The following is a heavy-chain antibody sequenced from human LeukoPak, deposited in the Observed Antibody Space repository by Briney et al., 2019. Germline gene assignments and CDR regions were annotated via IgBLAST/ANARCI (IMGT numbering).Heavy chain of an antibody. V-gene: IGHV3-21*01. D-gene: IGHD3-9*01. J-gene: IGHJ4*02. Sequence: GGSRRLCCAASGFIFRRCDRNWVRQAPGKGRGWVSFISSSSISIYYGDSVQGRFTVSRDNARNLLYLEMNTLTAEDTAVYYSARVYDVLTGGFDYWGQGALVTVSS. CDR1: GFIFRRCD. CDR2: ISSSSISI. CDR3: ARVYDVLTGGFDY.